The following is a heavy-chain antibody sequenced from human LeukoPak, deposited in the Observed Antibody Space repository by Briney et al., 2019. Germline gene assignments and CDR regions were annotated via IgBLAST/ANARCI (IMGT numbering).Heavy chain of an antibody. CDR2: INTDGSST. CDR1: GFTFSSYS. D-gene: IGHD7-27*01. J-gene: IGHJ4*02. V-gene: IGHV3-74*01. Sequence: GGSLRLSCAASGFTFSSYSMNWVRQAPGKGLEWVSRINTDGSSTTYADSVKGRFTISRDNSKNMLYLQMNSLRAEDTAVYYCAKDGLGIWSRGYFDYWGQGTLVTVSS. CDR3: AKDGLGIWSRGYFDY.